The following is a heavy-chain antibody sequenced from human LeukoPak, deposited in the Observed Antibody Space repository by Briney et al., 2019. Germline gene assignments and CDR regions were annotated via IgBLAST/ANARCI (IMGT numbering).Heavy chain of an antibody. D-gene: IGHD6-19*01. J-gene: IGHJ4*02. CDR1: GYTFTSYG. V-gene: IGHV1-18*01. Sequence: ASVKVSCKASGYTFTSYGISWVRQAPGQGLEWMGWISPYNGNTNYAQKLQGRVTMTTDTSTSTAYVDLRSLRSDDTAVYYCARGIAVAVRFDYWGQGTLVTVSS. CDR2: ISPYNGNT. CDR3: ARGIAVAVRFDY.